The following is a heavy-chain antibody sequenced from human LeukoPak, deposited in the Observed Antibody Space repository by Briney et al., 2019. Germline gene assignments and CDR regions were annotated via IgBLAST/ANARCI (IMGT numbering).Heavy chain of an antibody. CDR3: ASDYDGNSSYDAFDI. Sequence: QSGGSLRLSCAASGFTFSSYSMNWVRQAPGKGLEWVSYISSRSSTIYYADSVKGRFTISRDNAKNSLYLQMNSLRAEDTAVYYCASDYDGNSSYDAFDIWGQGTMVTVSS. D-gene: IGHD4-23*01. J-gene: IGHJ3*02. CDR1: GFTFSSYS. V-gene: IGHV3-48*01. CDR2: ISSRSSTI.